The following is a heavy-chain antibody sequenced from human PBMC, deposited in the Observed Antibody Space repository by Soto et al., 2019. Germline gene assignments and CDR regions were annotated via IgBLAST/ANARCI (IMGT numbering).Heavy chain of an antibody. CDR3: ARRAIARVPDAFDF. CDR2: IRYSGDT. Sequence: QVQLQEAGPRLVKPSETLSLTCTVSGGSIDRYYWNWIRQPPGKGLEWIGYIRYSGDTNYNPSLKSRVTRSVATSKNQFSLGLNSVTAADTAFCYCARRAIARVPDAFDFWGQGTLVTVSS. CDR1: GGSIDRYY. V-gene: IGHV4-59*08. D-gene: IGHD2-2*02. J-gene: IGHJ3*01.